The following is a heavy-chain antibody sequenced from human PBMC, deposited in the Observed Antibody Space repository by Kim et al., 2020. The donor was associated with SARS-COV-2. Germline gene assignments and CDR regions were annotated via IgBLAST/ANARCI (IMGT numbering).Heavy chain of an antibody. V-gene: IGHV3-21*01. D-gene: IGHD3-9*01. CDR1: GFTFSSYS. J-gene: IGHJ4*02. Sequence: GGSLRLSCAASGFTFSSYSMNWVRQAPGKGLEWVSSISSSSSYIYYADSVKGRFTISRDNAKNSLYLQMNSLRAEDTAVYYCARVFGDILTGYDYWGQGTLVTVSS. CDR3: ARVFGDILTGYDY. CDR2: ISSSSSYI.